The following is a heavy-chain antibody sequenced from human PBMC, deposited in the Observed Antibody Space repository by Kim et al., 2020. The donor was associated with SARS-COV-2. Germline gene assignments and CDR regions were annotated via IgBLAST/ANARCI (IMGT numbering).Heavy chain of an antibody. Sequence: GESLKISCKGSRDTFISYYIAWVRQMPGKGREWMGIIYPDDSATTYNPSFQGLVTISADQSISTAYLQLTSLKASDSAIYYCARPTSPYNFYGMDVWGQG. CDR2: IYPDDSAT. D-gene: IGHD1-1*01. J-gene: IGHJ6*02. CDR1: RDTFISYY. V-gene: IGHV5-51*01. CDR3: ARPTSPYNFYGMDV.